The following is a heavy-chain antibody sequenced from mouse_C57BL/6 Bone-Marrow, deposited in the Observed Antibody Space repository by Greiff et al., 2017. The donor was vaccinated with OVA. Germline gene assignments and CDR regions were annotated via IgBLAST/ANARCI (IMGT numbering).Heavy chain of an antibody. J-gene: IGHJ2*01. D-gene: IGHD1-1*01. V-gene: IGHV5-9-1*02. CDR2: ISSGGDYI. CDR3: TRGGGSGPIFDY. Sequence: VQLKESGEGLVKPGGSLKLSCAASGFTFSSYAMSWVRQTPEKRLEWVAYISSGGDYINYADTVKGRFTFSRDTARNTQYMQMSRLKSEDTAMDYCTRGGGSGPIFDYWGQGTTLTVSA. CDR1: GFTFSSYA.